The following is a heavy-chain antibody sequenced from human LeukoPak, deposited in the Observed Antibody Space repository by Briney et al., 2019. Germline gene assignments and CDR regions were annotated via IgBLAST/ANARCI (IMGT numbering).Heavy chain of an antibody. CDR3: ARDTRSLIDY. CDR1: GFSFSTDS. D-gene: IGHD1-26*01. CDR2: ISSNSATT. Sequence: GGSLRLSRAASGFSFSTDSMNWVRQVPGKGLEWISYISSNSATTHYADSVKGRFTISRDNAKNSLYLHMNSLRADDAAVYYCARDTRSLIDYWGQGTLVTVSS. J-gene: IGHJ4*02. V-gene: IGHV3-48*01.